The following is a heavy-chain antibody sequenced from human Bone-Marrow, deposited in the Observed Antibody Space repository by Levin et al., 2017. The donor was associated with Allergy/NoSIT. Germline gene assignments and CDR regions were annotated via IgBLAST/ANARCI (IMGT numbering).Heavy chain of an antibody. CDR1: GVSIISGGFP. D-gene: IGHD6-13*01. V-gene: IGHV4-30-2*01. CDR2: IYHTGST. J-gene: IGHJ4*02. CDR3: ARGRSTWNIFDY. Sequence: SETLSLTCAVSGVSIISGGFPWTWIRQPPGTGLEWIGYIYHTGSTYYNPSLKSRVTISLDRSKNQFSLNLNSVTAADTAVYYCARGRSTWNIFDYWGQGSLVTVSS.